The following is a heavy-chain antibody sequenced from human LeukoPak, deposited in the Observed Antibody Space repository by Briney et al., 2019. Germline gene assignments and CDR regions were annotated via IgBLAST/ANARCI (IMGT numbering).Heavy chain of an antibody. V-gene: IGHV3-33*06. D-gene: IGHD5-24*01. Sequence: PGRSLRLSCAASGFTFSSYGMHWVRQAPGKGLEWVAVIWYDGSNKYYADSVKGRFTISRDNSKNTLYLQMNSLRAEDTAVYYCAKDLRDGYNLNCYFDYWGQGTLVTVSS. J-gene: IGHJ4*02. CDR2: IWYDGSNK. CDR3: AKDLRDGYNLNCYFDY. CDR1: GFTFSSYG.